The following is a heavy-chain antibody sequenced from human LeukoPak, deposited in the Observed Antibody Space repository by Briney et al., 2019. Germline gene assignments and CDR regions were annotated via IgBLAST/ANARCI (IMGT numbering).Heavy chain of an antibody. V-gene: IGHV4-59*01. CDR1: GGSISSYY. Sequence: SETLSLTCTVSGGSISSYYWSWIRQPPGKGLEWIGYIYYSGSTNYNPSLKSRVTISVGTSKNQFSLKLSSVTAADTAVYYCARDSSYGFFDYWGQGTLVTVSS. CDR3: ARDSSYGFFDY. J-gene: IGHJ4*02. D-gene: IGHD5-18*01. CDR2: IYYSGST.